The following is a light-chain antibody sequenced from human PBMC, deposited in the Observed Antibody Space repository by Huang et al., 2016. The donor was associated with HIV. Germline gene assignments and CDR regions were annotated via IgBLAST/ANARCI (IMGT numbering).Light chain of an antibody. V-gene: IGKV3-11*01. CDR3: QQRISWPPSYT. Sequence: EIVLTQSPATLSLSPGDRATLSCRASQSVSSYFAWYQQKPGQAPRLLIYATSNRATGVPARFSGGGCGTDFTLTISSLEPEDFANYYCQQRISWPPSYTFGQGTKVEI. CDR1: QSVSSY. CDR2: ATS. J-gene: IGKJ2*01.